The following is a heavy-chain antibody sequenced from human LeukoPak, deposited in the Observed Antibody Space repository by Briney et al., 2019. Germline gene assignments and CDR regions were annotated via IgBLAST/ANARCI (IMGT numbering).Heavy chain of an antibody. CDR2: IKQDGSEK. CDR3: ARVTGRDGYNFPGY. D-gene: IGHD5-24*01. CDR1: GFTFSRYW. Sequence: PGGSLRLSCAASGFTFSRYWMSWVRQAPGKGLEWVANIKQDGSEKYYVDSVKGRFTISRDNAKNSLYLQMNSLRAEDTAVYYCARVTGRDGYNFPGYWGQGTLVTVSS. J-gene: IGHJ4*02. V-gene: IGHV3-7*01.